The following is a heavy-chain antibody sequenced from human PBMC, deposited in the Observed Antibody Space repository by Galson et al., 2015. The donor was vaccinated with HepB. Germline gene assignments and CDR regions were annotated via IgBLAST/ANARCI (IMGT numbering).Heavy chain of an antibody. Sequence: ALRLSCAASGFTFSSYGMHWVRRAPGKGLEWVSYIQFNGNTKYYAVSVKGRFTISRDNSKNTLYLQMNNLRGEDTAVYYCARNTPSSGYHGLHYGGQGTLVTVSS. D-gene: IGHD5-12*01. J-gene: IGHJ4*02. CDR2: IQFNGNTK. CDR1: GFTFSSYG. CDR3: ARNTPSSGYHGLHY. V-gene: IGHV3-30*02.